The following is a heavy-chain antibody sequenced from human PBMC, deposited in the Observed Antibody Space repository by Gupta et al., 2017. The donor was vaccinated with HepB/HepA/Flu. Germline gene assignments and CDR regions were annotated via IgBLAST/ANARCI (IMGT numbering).Heavy chain of an antibody. J-gene: IGHJ6*03. D-gene: IGHD1-26*01. CDR2: IRGSGGST. V-gene: IGHV3-23*01. CDR1: GFTLSNYA. Sequence: EVQVLESGGGLVQPGGSLRLYCAASGFTLSNYAMSWVRQAPGKGLEWVSGIRGSGGSTYNTYSVNGLFSMSRNNSKNTLYPQIIRLRGEDTAVKYCSKGNSGSKLYYYMDVWGKGTTVTVSS. CDR3: SKGNSGSKLYYYMDV.